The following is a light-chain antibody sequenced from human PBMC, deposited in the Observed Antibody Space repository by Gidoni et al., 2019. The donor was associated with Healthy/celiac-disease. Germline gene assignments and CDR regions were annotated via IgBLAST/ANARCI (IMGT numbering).Light chain of an antibody. CDR2: AAS. CDR3: QQSYSTPWT. Sequence: DIQMTQSPPSLSASVGDRVTITCRASQSISSYLNWYQQKPGKAPKLLIYAASSLQSGVPSRFSGSGSGTDFTLTISSLQPEDFATYYCQQSYSTPWTFGQXTKLEIK. J-gene: IGKJ2*01. CDR1: QSISSY. V-gene: IGKV1-39*01.